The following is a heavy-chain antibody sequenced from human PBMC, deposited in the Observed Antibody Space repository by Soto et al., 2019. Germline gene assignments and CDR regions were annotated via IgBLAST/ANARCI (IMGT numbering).Heavy chain of an antibody. Sequence: GGSLRLSCAASGFTFSSYGMHWVRQAPGKGLEWVAVISYDGSNKYYADSVKGRFTISRDNSKNTLYLQMNSLRAEDTAVYYCAREGFWSGPTSVYYGMDVWGQGTTVTVSS. J-gene: IGHJ6*02. CDR3: AREGFWSGPTSVYYGMDV. V-gene: IGHV3-30*03. CDR1: GFTFSSYG. D-gene: IGHD3-3*01. CDR2: ISYDGSNK.